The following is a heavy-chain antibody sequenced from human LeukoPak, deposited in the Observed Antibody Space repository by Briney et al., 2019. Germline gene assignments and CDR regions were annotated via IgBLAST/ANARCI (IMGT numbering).Heavy chain of an antibody. Sequence: GGSLRLSCAASRFILNSNHMSWVRQARGKGLEWVSVIHSSGRAYYADSVKGRFTISRDNTKDTLYLKMNSLRAEDTAVYYCANKRGWAFEIWGQRKIVTVSS. D-gene: IGHD5-24*01. CDR3: ANKRGWAFEI. V-gene: IGHV3-66*02. CDR2: IHSSGRA. J-gene: IGHJ3*02. CDR1: RFILNSNH.